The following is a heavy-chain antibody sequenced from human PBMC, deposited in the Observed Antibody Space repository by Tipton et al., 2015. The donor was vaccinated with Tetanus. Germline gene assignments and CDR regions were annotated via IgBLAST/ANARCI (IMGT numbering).Heavy chain of an antibody. V-gene: IGHV4-34*01. CDR2: IYYSGST. Sequence: TLSLTCAVYGGSFSGYYWSWIRQPPGKGLEWIGSIYYSGSTYYNPSLKSRVTISVDTSKNQFSLKLSSVTAADTAVYYCARMDTAMVTDYYGMDVWGQGTTVTVSS. D-gene: IGHD5-18*01. CDR1: GGSFSGYY. J-gene: IGHJ6*02. CDR3: ARMDTAMVTDYYGMDV.